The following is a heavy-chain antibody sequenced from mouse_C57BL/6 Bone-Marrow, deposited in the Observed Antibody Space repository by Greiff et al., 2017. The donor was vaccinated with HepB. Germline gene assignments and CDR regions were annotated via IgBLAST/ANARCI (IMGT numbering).Heavy chain of an antibody. CDR1: GYSFTGYY. CDR3: ARRDDGYPDWYFGV. D-gene: IGHD2-3*01. Sequence: EVQLVESGPELVKPGASVKISCKASGYSFTGYYMNWVKQSPEKSLEWIGEINPSTGGTTYNQKFKAKATLTVDKSSSTAYMQLKSLTSEDSAVYYWARRDDGYPDWYFGVWGTGTTVTVSS. J-gene: IGHJ1*03. CDR2: INPSTGGT. V-gene: IGHV1-42*01.